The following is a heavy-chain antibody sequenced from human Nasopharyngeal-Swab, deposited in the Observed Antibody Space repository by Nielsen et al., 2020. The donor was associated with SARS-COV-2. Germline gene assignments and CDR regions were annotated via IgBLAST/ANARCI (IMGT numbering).Heavy chain of an antibody. D-gene: IGHD2-15*01. CDR2: ISYDGSNK. V-gene: IGHV3-30-3*01. CDR3: ARDSGGYLDY. CDR1: GFTFSSYA. J-gene: IGHJ4*02. Sequence: LSLTCAASGFTFSSYAMHWVRQAPGKGLEWVAVISYDGSNKYYADSVKGRFTISRDNSKNTLYLQMNSLRAEDTAVYYCARDSGGYLDYWGQGTLVTVSS.